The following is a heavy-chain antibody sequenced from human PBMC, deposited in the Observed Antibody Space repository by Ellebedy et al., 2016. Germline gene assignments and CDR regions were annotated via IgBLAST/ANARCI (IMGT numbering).Heavy chain of an antibody. CDR1: GFTFTSYS. CDR3: AKPMDYGDPRAFDV. J-gene: IGHJ3*01. V-gene: IGHV3-23*01. CDR2: IGISGAST. D-gene: IGHD4-17*01. Sequence: GESLKISCVASGFTFTSYSMSWVRQAPGKGLEWVSTIGISGASTYYADSVEGRFTISRDDSKNTLFLQMSSLRTDDTAVYYCAKPMDYGDPRAFDVWGQGTMVTVSS.